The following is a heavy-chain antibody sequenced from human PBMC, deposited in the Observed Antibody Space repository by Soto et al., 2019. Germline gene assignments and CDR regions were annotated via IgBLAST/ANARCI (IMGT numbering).Heavy chain of an antibody. Sequence: PGGSLRLSCAAPGFSFSRYGIHWVRQAPGKGLEWVAVISYDESTTFYADSVKGRFTISRDNSKNTLFLQMNSLRPEDTAVYYCSKAMIGSYDSDAFDVWGQGTMVTVS. CDR2: ISYDESTT. V-gene: IGHV3-30*18. J-gene: IGHJ3*01. D-gene: IGHD3-22*01. CDR3: SKAMIGSYDSDAFDV. CDR1: GFSFSRYG.